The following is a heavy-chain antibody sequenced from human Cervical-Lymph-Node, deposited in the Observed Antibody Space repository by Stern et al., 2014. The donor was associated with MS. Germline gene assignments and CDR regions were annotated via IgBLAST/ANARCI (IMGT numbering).Heavy chain of an antibody. D-gene: IGHD2-21*01. Sequence: EMQLVESGAELKKPGESLKIACKTSGYNFISYWIAWVRQVPGKGLEWIGIIYPGDSDVRYSPSFQGHVTISVDKSITTAYLQWNSLKASDTAVYYCARWSVACDYWGQGALITVSS. J-gene: IGHJ4*02. CDR2: IYPGDSDV. V-gene: IGHV5-51*03. CDR3: ARWSVACDY. CDR1: GYNFISYW.